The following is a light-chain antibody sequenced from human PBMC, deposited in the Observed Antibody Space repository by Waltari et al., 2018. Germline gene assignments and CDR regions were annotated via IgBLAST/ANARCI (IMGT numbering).Light chain of an antibody. Sequence: EIVLTQSPATLSLSPGDRATLSCRASHSVDTSLAWYQQTLGQAPRLLIYDVFYRATGIPARFSGRGSGTDFTLTISSLEPEDFALYFCQQRRDWPITFGQGTRLEIK. V-gene: IGKV3-11*01. CDR2: DVF. CDR1: HSVDTS. J-gene: IGKJ5*01. CDR3: QQRRDWPIT.